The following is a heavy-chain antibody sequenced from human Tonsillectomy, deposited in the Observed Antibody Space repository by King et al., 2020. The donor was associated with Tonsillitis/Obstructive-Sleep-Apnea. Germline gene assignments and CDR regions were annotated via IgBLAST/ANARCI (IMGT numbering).Heavy chain of an antibody. CDR3: AREGAVMNAFDI. CDR2: IDYSGST. V-gene: IGHV4-59*01. CDR1: GGSISSYY. D-gene: IGHD2-8*01. Sequence: QLQESGPGLVKPSETLSLTCTVSGGSISSYYWSWIRQPPGKGLEWIAYIDYSGSTNYNPSLKSRVIISVDTSKNQFSLRLNSVTAADPALYYCAREGAVMNAFDIWGQGTMVTVSS. J-gene: IGHJ3*02.